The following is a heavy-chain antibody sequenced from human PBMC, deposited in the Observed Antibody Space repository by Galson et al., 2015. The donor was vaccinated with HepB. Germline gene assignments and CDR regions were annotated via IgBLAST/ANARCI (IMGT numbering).Heavy chain of an antibody. D-gene: IGHD5-18*01. V-gene: IGHV1-3*01. CDR1: GYTFTSYA. Sequence: SVKVSCKASGYTFTSYAMHWVRQAPGQRLEWMGWINAGNGNTKYSQKFQGRVTITRDTSASTAYMELSGLRSEDTAVYYCARDGGWGYSYGFDYWGQGTLVTVSS. CDR2: INAGNGNT. CDR3: ARDGGWGYSYGFDY. J-gene: IGHJ4*02.